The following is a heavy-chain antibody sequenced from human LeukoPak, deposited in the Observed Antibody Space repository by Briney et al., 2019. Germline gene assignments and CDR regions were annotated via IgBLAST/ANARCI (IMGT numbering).Heavy chain of an antibody. CDR2: IYHSGST. CDR1: DYSITTDYY. Sequence: SETLSLTCVVSDYSITTDYYWAWIRQPPGKGLEGIGSIYHSGSTYYNPSLKSRVTISVHTSKNQFSLRLTSVTAADTAMYYCAREGSTSGTNWFAPWGQGTLVTVSS. V-gene: IGHV4-38-2*02. CDR3: AREGSTSGTNWFAP. J-gene: IGHJ5*02. D-gene: IGHD3-10*01.